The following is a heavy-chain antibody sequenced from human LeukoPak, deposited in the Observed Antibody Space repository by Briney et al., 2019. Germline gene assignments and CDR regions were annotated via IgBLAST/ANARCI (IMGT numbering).Heavy chain of an antibody. CDR1: GGTFSRYA. D-gene: IGHD3-22*01. J-gene: IGHJ4*02. Sequence: SVKVSCKASGGTFSRYAISWVRQAPGQRLEWMGGVIPIFGTANYAQKFHGRVTITADESSSTAYMELSSLRSEDTAVYYCARDVSLYDSSGYYYLWWGQGTLVTVSS. CDR3: ARDVSLYDSSGYYYLW. V-gene: IGHV1-69*13. CDR2: VIPIFGTA.